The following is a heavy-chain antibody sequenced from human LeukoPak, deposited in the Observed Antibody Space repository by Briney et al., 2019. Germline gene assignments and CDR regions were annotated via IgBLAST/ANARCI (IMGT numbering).Heavy chain of an antibody. Sequence: PGGSLRLSCAASGFTFSSYWMSCVRQAPGKGLEWVANIKQDGSEKYYVDSVKGRFTISRDNAKNSLYLQMNSLRAEDTAVYYCAREGRNYYFDYWGQGTLVTVSS. CDR2: IKQDGSEK. CDR3: AREGRNYYFDY. D-gene: IGHD2/OR15-2a*01. CDR1: GFTFSSYW. J-gene: IGHJ4*02. V-gene: IGHV3-7*03.